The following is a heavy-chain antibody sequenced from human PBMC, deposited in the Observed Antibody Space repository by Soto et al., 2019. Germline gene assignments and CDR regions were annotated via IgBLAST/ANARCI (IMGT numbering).Heavy chain of an antibody. J-gene: IGHJ4*02. Sequence: SETLSLTCAVYGGSFGGYYWSWIRQPPGKGLEWIGEINHSGSTNYNPSLKSRVTISVDTSKNQFSLKLSSVTAADTAVYYCARGSMVRGVMHWGQGTLVTVSS. V-gene: IGHV4-34*01. CDR1: GGSFGGYY. CDR3: ARGSMVRGVMH. CDR2: INHSGST. D-gene: IGHD3-10*01.